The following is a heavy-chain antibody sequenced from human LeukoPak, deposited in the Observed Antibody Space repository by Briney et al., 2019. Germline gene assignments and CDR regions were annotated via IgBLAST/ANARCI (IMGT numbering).Heavy chain of an antibody. CDR2: VYWDDDK. CDR3: AHKQTPILFDY. V-gene: IGHV2-5*02. CDR1: GFSLTTSEVG. Sequence: KESGPTLVNPTQTLTLTCTFSGFSLTTSEVGVGWIRQPPGKALEWLALVYWDDDKRYSPSLKSRLTVTKDTSKNQVVLTMTNMDPVDTATYYCAHKQTPILFDYWGQGTLVTVSS. J-gene: IGHJ4*02.